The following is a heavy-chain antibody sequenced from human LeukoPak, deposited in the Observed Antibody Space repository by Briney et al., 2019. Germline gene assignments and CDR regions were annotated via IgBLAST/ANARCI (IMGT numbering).Heavy chain of an antibody. CDR1: GGSFSGYY. V-gene: IGHV4-34*01. CDR3: ARELGYVWGSYRYTHFDY. D-gene: IGHD3-16*02. Sequence: SETLSLTCAVYGGSFSGYYWSWIRQPPGKGLEWIGEINNSGSTNYNPSLKSRVTISVDTSKNQFSLKLSSVTAADTAVYYCARELGYVWGSYRYTHFDYWGQGTLVTVSS. J-gene: IGHJ4*02. CDR2: INNSGST.